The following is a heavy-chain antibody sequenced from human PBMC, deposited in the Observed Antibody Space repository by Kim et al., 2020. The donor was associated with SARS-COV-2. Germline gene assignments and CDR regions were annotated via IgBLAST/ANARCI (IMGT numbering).Heavy chain of an antibody. CDR1: GFMFSDYA. CDR2: ISGDGSTM. CDR3: AKEAGH. J-gene: IGHJ1*01. Sequence: GGSLRLSCAASGFMFSDYAMSWVRQAPGKGLEWVSSISGDGSTMNCADSVKGRFTISRDNSNNTLYLQMNSLTAEDTAVYYCAKEAGHWCPGTLGTVSS. V-gene: IGHV3-23*01.